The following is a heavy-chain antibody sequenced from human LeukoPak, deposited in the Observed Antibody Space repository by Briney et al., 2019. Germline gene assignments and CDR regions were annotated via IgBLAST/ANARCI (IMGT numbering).Heavy chain of an antibody. J-gene: IGHJ6*03. CDR3: ARANSGYYDFWSGYSLLDYMDV. CDR2: ISSSSTYI. D-gene: IGHD3-3*01. V-gene: IGHV3-21*01. CDR1: GFTFSDYT. Sequence: GGSLRLSCAASGFTFSDYTMNWVRQAPGKGLEWVSSISSSSTYIYYADSVEGRFTISRDNAKNSLYLQMNSLRAEDTAVCYCARANSGYYDFWSGYSLLDYMDVWGKGTTVTVSS.